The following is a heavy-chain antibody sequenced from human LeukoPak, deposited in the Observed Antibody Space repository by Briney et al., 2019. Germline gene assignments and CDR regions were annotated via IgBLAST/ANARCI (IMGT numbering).Heavy chain of an antibody. J-gene: IGHJ4*02. CDR2: IRYDGSNR. D-gene: IGHD6-13*01. V-gene: IGHV3-30*02. CDR3: AKTSSSSWYYFDY. Sequence: GGSLRLSCAASGFTFSSYGMHWVRQAPGKGLEWVAFIRYDGSNRYYADSVKGRFTISRDNSKNTLYLQMNSLRAEDTAVYYCAKTSSSSWYYFDYWGQGTLVTVSS. CDR1: GFTFSSYG.